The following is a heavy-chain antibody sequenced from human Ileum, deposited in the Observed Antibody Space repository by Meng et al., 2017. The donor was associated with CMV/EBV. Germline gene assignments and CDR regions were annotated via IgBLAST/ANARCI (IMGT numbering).Heavy chain of an antibody. CDR3: ARYSGSYLDY. V-gene: IGHV3-7*01. J-gene: IGHJ4*02. CDR1: GCSFSRNW. D-gene: IGHD1-26*01. Sequence: LSCAACGCSFSRNWMSWVRQAPGKGLEWVANIHQDGSDKYYVDSVKGRFTISRDNAKNSLHLQMNSLRAEDTAVYYCARYSGSYLDYWGPGTLVTVSS. CDR2: IHQDGSDK.